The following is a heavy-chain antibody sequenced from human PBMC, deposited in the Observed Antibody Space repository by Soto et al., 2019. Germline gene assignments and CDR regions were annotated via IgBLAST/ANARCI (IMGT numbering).Heavy chain of an antibody. CDR3: ARELRHTMVRGVRAYYYYYGMDV. D-gene: IGHD3-10*01. Sequence: SETLSLPCTVSGGSISSGGYYWSWIRQHPGKGLEWIGYIYYSGSTYYTPSLKSRVTISVDTSKNQFSVKLSSVTAADTAVYYCARELRHTMVRGVRAYYYYYGMDVWGQGTTVTVSS. CDR1: GGSISSGGYY. CDR2: IYYSGST. J-gene: IGHJ6*02. V-gene: IGHV4-31*03.